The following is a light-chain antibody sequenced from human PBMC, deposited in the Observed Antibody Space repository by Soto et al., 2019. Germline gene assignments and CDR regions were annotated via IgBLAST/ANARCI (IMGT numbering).Light chain of an antibody. Sequence: EIVMTQSPATLSVSPGERATLSCRASQSVSSNLAWYQQKPGQAPRLLIYGASTRATGIPARFSGSGPGTEFTLTIRSRQSEDFSVYYCQQYNNWPPWTFGQGTKVQIK. CDR1: QSVSSN. CDR2: GAS. V-gene: IGKV3-15*01. J-gene: IGKJ1*01. CDR3: QQYNNWPPWT.